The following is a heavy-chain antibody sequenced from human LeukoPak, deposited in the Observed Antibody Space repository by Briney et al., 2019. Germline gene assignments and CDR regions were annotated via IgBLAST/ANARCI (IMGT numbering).Heavy chain of an antibody. CDR1: RHTFTVYH. D-gene: IGHD2-21*02. V-gene: IGHV1-2*02. CDR3: ALVTWGNWWFDL. J-gene: IGHJ5*02. CDR2: INPDSGVT. Sequence: ASVKVSCKASRHTFTVYHVHWVRQAPGQGLEWMGWINPDSGVTNYAQNLQARVTMTRDTSISTVFLDLSSLISDEPAVYCCALVTWGNWWFDLWGQGTLVTVSS.